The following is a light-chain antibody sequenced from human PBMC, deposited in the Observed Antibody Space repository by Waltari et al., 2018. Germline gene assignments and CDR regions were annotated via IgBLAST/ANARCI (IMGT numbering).Light chain of an antibody. CDR1: QVIGSW. V-gene: IGKV1D-16*01. J-gene: IGKJ2*01. CDR3: QQYNKYPQT. Sequence: DIQMTQSPSSLSASVGDRVTITCRASQVIGSWLAWFPQKPGRAPKPLIYAASTLQGGVSSRFSGSGSGTHFTLTISSLQPEDFATYYCQQYNKYPQTFGQGTKLEI. CDR2: AAS.